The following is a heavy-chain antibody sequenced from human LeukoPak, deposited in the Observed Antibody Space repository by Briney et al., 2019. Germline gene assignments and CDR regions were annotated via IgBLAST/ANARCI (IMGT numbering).Heavy chain of an antibody. J-gene: IGHJ4*02. CDR2: INHSGST. CDR3: ARHEEEDGYNAKTFDY. V-gene: IGHV4-34*01. D-gene: IGHD5-24*01. CDR1: GGSFSGYY. Sequence: ASETLSLTCAVYGGSFSGYYWSWIRQPPGKGLEWIGEINHSGSTNYNPSLKSRVTISVDTSKNQFSLRLRSVTAADTAVYYCARHEEEDGYNAKTFDYWGQGTLVTVSS.